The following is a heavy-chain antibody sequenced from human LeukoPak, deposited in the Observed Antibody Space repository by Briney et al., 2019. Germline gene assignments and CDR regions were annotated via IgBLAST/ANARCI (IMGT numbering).Heavy chain of an antibody. J-gene: IGHJ3*02. Sequence: SETLSLTCAVYGGSFSGYYWSWIRQPPGKGLEWIGEINHSGSTNYNPSLKSRVTISVDTSKNQFSLKLSSVTAADTAVYYCARGPCIVGATTYTPARGAFDIWGQGTMDTVSS. D-gene: IGHD1-26*01. CDR3: ARGPCIVGATTYTPARGAFDI. CDR2: INHSGST. V-gene: IGHV4-34*01. CDR1: GGSFSGYY.